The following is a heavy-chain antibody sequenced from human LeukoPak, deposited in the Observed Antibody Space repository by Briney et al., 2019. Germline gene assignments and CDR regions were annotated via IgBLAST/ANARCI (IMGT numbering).Heavy chain of an antibody. CDR1: GGTFSSYA. J-gene: IGHJ4*02. V-gene: IGHV1-69*13. CDR3: ASRYYDSSGYLPFDY. D-gene: IGHD3-22*01. Sequence: GASVKVSCKASGGTFSSYAISWVRQAPGQGLEWMGGIIPIFGTANYAQKFQGRVTITADESTSTAYMGLSSLRSEDTAVYYCASRYYDSSGYLPFDYWGQGTLVTVSS. CDR2: IIPIFGTA.